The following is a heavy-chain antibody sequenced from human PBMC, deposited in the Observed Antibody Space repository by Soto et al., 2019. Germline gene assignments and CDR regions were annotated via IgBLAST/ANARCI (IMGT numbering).Heavy chain of an antibody. V-gene: IGHV3-30*18. CDR1: GFTFSSYG. Sequence: QVQLVESGGGVVQPGRSLRLSCAASGFTFSSYGIHWVRQAPGKGLEWVALISYDGSNKYYADSVKGRFTISRDNSKNTLTLQMNSLRAEDTAVYYCAKAGWGYNGVPPDVWGQGTTVTVSS. CDR2: ISYDGSNK. D-gene: IGHD1-1*01. J-gene: IGHJ6*02. CDR3: AKAGWGYNGVPPDV.